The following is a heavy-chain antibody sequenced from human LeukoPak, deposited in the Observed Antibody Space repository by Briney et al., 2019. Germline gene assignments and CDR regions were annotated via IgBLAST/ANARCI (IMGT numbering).Heavy chain of an antibody. CDR1: GGTFSSYA. V-gene: IGHV1-69*17. D-gene: IGHD2-2*03. Sequence: SVKVSCKASGGTFSSYAISWVRQAPGQGLEWMGGIIPIFGIANYAQKFQGRVTITADKSTSTAYMELSSLRSEDTAVYYCARASGYCSSTSCHDAFDIRGQGTMVTVSS. CDR3: ARASGYCSSTSCHDAFDI. J-gene: IGHJ3*02. CDR2: IIPIFGIA.